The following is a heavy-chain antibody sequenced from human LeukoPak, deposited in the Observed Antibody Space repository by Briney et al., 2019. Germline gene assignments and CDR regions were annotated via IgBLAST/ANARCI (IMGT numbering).Heavy chain of an antibody. CDR1: GGAISGYY. J-gene: IGHJ4*02. D-gene: IGHD6-19*01. V-gene: IGHV4-59*01. Sequence: SETLSLTCTVSGGAISGYYWTWIRQSPGKGLEWIGYVSSTGSTNYTSSLKSRVTISIDTSKSQFSLMLTSVTAADTAVYYCARGVGSGWSDYWGQGTLVTVSS. CDR2: VSSTGST. CDR3: ARGVGSGWSDY.